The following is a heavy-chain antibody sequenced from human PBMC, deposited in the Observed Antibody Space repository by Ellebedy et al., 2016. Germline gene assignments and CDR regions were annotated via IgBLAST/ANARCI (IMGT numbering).Heavy chain of an antibody. CDR1: GFTFSNAW. V-gene: IGHV3-15*01. CDR2: IKIKTAGGAA. Sequence: GGSLRLSCAASGFTFSNAWMNWVRQAPGKGLEWGGRIKIKTAGGAADYAAPVKGTSTISRDDSKNTLYLQMNSLKTEDTAVYFCTTVYRYNYDSVWGQGTLVTVSS. D-gene: IGHD5-18*01. CDR3: TTVYRYNYDSV. J-gene: IGHJ4*02.